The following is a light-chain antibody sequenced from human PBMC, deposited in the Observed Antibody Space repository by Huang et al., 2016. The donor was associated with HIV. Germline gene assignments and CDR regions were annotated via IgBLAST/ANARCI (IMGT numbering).Light chain of an antibody. J-gene: IGKJ2*01. Sequence: DIQMPQSPSTLSASVGDRVTITCRASQGISSWVAWYQQKSGKAPKLLISKSSILESGVPSRFSGSGSGTDFTLTISSLKPEDFATYYCQQYNSYSGSTFGQGTRLEIK. V-gene: IGKV1-5*01. CDR2: KSS. CDR1: QGISSW. CDR3: QQYNSYSGST.